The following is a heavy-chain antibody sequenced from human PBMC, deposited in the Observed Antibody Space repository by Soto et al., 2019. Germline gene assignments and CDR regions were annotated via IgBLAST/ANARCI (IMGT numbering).Heavy chain of an antibody. D-gene: IGHD1-26*01. CDR1: GDAMSNYY. CDR3: ARLRPSGTSDY. V-gene: IGHV4-59*08. CDR2: IYYSGST. J-gene: IGHJ4*02. Sequence: SETLSLTCTVSGDAMSNYYWNWLRQPPGKGLEWIGYIYYSGSTNYNPSLKSRVTISVDTSKNQFSLKLSSVTAADTAIYYCARLRPSGTSDYWGQGTLLSVS.